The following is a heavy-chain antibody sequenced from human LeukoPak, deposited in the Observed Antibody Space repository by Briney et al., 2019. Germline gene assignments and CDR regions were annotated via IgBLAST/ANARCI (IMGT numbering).Heavy chain of an antibody. CDR2: IYYSGST. Sequence: PSETLSLTCTASGGSISSYYWSWIRQPPGKGLEWIGYIYYSGSTNFNPSLKSRVTISLDTSKNQFSLKLSSVTAADTAVYYCAKQLQLVEFDYWGQGTLVTVSS. V-gene: IGHV4-59*08. CDR1: GGSISSYY. D-gene: IGHD6-13*01. J-gene: IGHJ4*02. CDR3: AKQLQLVEFDY.